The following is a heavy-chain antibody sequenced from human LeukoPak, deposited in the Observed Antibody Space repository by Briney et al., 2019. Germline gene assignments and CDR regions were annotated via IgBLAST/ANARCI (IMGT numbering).Heavy chain of an antibody. CDR3: VRDGDYYKGEY. CDR1: GGTFSSYA. CDR2: IIPIFGTA. Sequence: ASVKVSCKASGGTFSSYAISWVRQAPGQGPEGMGGIIPIFGTANYAQKFQGRVTITADESTSTAYMELSSLRSEGTAVYYCVRDGDYYKGEYWGQGTLVTVSS. V-gene: IGHV1-69*13. D-gene: IGHD3-10*01. J-gene: IGHJ4*02.